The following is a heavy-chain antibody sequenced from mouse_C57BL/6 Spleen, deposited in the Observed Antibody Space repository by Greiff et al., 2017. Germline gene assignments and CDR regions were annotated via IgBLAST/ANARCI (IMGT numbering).Heavy chain of an antibody. CDR1: GFTFSDYG. Sequence: EVQLQESGGGLVKPGGSLKLSCAASGFTFSDYGMHWVRQAPEKGLEWVAYISSGSSTIYYADTVKGRFTLSRANAKNTLFLQMTSLRSEDTAMYYCARPHYYGSSNWYFDVWGTGTTVTVSS. V-gene: IGHV5-17*01. CDR3: ARPHYYGSSNWYFDV. J-gene: IGHJ1*03. D-gene: IGHD1-1*01. CDR2: ISSGSSTI.